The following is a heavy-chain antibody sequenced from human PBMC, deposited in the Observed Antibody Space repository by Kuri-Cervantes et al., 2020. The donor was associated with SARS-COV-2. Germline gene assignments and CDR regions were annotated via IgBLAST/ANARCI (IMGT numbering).Heavy chain of an antibody. CDR2: ISGSGGRT. D-gene: IGHD3-3*01. V-gene: IGHV3-23*01. CDR1: GFTFIGRA. CDR3: ARDPTAHYDFWTGYYGNNWFDP. J-gene: IGHJ5*02. Sequence: GESLKISCAASGFTFIGRAMNWVRQAPGKGLEWVSGISGSGGRTYYADSVKGRFTISRDNSKNTLYLEMNSLRAEDTAVYYCARDPTAHYDFWTGYYGNNWFDPWGQGTLVTVSS.